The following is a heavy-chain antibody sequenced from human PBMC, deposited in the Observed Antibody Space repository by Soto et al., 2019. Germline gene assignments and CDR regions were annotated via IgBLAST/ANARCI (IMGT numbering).Heavy chain of an antibody. CDR3: ARSFGEPPYYYYGMDV. V-gene: IGHV4-31*03. D-gene: IGHD3-10*01. CDR1: GGSISSGGYY. CDR2: IYYSGST. J-gene: IGHJ6*02. Sequence: PSETLSLTCTVSGGSISSGGYYLSWIRQHPGKGLEWIGYIYYSGSTYYNPSLKSRVTISVDTSKNQFSLKLSSVTAADTAVYYCARSFGEPPYYYYGMDVWGQGTTVTVSS.